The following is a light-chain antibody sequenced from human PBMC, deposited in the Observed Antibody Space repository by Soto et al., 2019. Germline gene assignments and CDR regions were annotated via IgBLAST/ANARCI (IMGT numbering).Light chain of an antibody. Sequence: IQLTQSPSFLSASVGDRVTITCRASQDISIYLAWYQQKPGKAPNLLIYAASTLQSGVPSRFSGSGSGTEFTLTISSLQPEDFATYHCQQLNTYPYTFGQGTRLEIK. CDR1: QDISIY. V-gene: IGKV1-9*01. CDR3: QQLNTYPYT. J-gene: IGKJ2*01. CDR2: AAS.